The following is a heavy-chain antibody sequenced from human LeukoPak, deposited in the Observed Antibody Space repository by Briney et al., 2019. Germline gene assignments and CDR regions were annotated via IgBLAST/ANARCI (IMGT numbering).Heavy chain of an antibody. Sequence: SVTXSCKASGYTFTSYGISWVRQAPGQGLEWMGWISAYNGNTNYAQKLQGRVTMTTDTSPSTPYMELRSLRSDDTAVYYCARDDAYNXGNHWGQGTLVTVSS. V-gene: IGHV1-18*01. D-gene: IGHD1-26*01. J-gene: IGHJ5*02. CDR1: GYTFTSYG. CDR3: ARDDAYNXGNH. CDR2: ISAYNGNT.